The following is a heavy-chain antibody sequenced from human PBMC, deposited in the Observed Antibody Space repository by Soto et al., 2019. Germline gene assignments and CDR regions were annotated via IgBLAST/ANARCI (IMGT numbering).Heavy chain of an antibody. D-gene: IGHD3-10*01. Sequence: GGSLRLSCAASGFTFSNCAMYWVRQAPGKGLEWVSAISGRTGSTYHAESVKGRFTISRDNSKNTLYLQMSTLRAEDTAVYYCAKGGGSENYYNPYYFDYWGQGTLVTVSS. CDR2: ISGRTGST. CDR3: AKGGGSENYYNPYYFDY. CDR1: GFTFSNCA. V-gene: IGHV3-23*01. J-gene: IGHJ4*02.